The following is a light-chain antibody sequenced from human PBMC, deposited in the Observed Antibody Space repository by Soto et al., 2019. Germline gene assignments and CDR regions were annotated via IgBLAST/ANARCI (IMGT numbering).Light chain of an antibody. CDR2: EVS. CDR3: SSYTSSSTLSYV. Sequence: QSVLTQPASVSGSPRQSITISCTGTSREVGGYNYASWYQQHPGKAPKLMIYEVSNRPSGVSNRFSGSKSGNTASLTTSGLQAEDEADYYCSSYTSSSTLSYVFGTGTKVTVL. J-gene: IGLJ1*01. CDR1: SREVGGYNY. V-gene: IGLV2-14*01.